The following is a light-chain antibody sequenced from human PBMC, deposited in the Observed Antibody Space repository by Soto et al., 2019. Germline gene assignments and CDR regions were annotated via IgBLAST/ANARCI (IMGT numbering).Light chain of an antibody. J-gene: IGLJ1*01. CDR2: DVT. V-gene: IGLV2-14*03. CDR1: GSDVGAYNY. CDR3: NSFTSSNTYV. Sequence: QSALTQPASVSGSLGQSITISCTGTGSDVGAYNYVTWYQHPPGKAPKLIIYDVTNRPSGVSNRFSGSKSGNTASLTISGLQAEDEADYYCNSFTSSNTYVFGTGTKVTVL.